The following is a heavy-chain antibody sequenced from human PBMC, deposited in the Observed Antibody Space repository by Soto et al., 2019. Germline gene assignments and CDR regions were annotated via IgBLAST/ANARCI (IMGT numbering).Heavy chain of an antibody. J-gene: IGHJ6*02. Sequence: SVKVSCKASGGTFSSYAISWVRQAPGQGLEWMGGIIPIFGTANYAQKFQGRVTITADESTSTAYMELSSLRSEDTAVYYCARRARTNYYDSSGYYYYYYYGMDVWG. CDR1: GGTFSSYA. V-gene: IGHV1-69*13. CDR3: ARRARTNYYDSSGYYYYYYYGMDV. CDR2: IIPIFGTA. D-gene: IGHD3-22*01.